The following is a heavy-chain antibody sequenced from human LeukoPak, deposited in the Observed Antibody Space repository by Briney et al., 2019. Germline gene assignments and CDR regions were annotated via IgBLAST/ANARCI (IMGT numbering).Heavy chain of an antibody. Sequence: GGSLRLSCAASGFPFSSYAMTWVRQAPGKGLEWDSDINVSGDSTYYADSVKGRFTISRDNSKNTLYLQMNSLRAEDTAVYYCVIPRGSYGIFDYWGQGTLVPVSP. CDR3: VIPRGSYGIFDY. CDR1: GFPFSSYA. J-gene: IGHJ4*02. V-gene: IGHV3-23*01. D-gene: IGHD5-18*01. CDR2: INVSGDST.